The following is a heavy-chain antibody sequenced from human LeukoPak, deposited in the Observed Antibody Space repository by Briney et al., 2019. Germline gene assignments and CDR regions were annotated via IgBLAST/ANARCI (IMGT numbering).Heavy chain of an antibody. CDR3: ARLAYCSNDVCYSNYYYSMDV. Sequence: GESLKISCKGSGDTFSSYWMGWVCQMPGKGLEWMGIIYPDDSDTRYSPSFQGQVTISAGKSISTAYLQCSSLKASDTAMYYGARLAYCSNDVCYSNYYYSMDVWGKGTTVTVSS. V-gene: IGHV5-51*01. CDR1: GDTFSSYW. CDR2: IYPDDSDT. D-gene: IGHD2-8*01. J-gene: IGHJ6*03.